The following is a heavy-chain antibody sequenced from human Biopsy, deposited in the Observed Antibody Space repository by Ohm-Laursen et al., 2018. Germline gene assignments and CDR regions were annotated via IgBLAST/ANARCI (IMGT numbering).Heavy chain of an antibody. Sequence: SLRLSCAASGFIFDDYDMHWVRQAPGKGLEWVSRINRDSDTADYVDSVRGRFTISRDNARKTLFLQMNSLRPEDTALYYCVKDHGGARASFHYWGQGIRVAVSS. V-gene: IGHV3-9*01. D-gene: IGHD3-16*01. CDR3: VKDHGGARASFHY. J-gene: IGHJ4*02. CDR2: INRDSDTA. CDR1: GFIFDDYD.